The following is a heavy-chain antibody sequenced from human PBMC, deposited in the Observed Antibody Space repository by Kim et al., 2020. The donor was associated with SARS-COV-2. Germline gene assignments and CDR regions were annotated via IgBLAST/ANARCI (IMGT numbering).Heavy chain of an antibody. CDR1: GGSISSGGYY. CDR3: ARGVTYYYGSGSYYRSPYWFDP. D-gene: IGHD3-10*01. J-gene: IGHJ5*02. V-gene: IGHV4-31*03. Sequence: SETLSLTCTVSGGSISSGGYYWSWIRQHPGKGLEWIGYIYYSGSTYYNPSLKSRVTISVDTSKNQFSLKLSSVPAADTAVYYCARGVTYYYGSGSYYRSPYWFDPWGQGTLVTVSS. CDR2: IYYSGST.